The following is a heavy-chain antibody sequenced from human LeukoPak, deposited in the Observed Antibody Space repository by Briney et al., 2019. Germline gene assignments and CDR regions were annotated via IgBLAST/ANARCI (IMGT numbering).Heavy chain of an antibody. V-gene: IGHV1-18*01. Sequence: GASEKVSCKASGYTFISYGISWVRQAPGQGLEWMGWISAYNGNTNYAQKLQGRVTMTTDTSTSTAYMELRSLRSDDTAVYYCARVMANCSGGSCYFDYWGQGTLVTVSS. CDR1: GYTFISYG. CDR2: ISAYNGNT. CDR3: ARVMANCSGGSCYFDY. J-gene: IGHJ4*02. D-gene: IGHD2-15*01.